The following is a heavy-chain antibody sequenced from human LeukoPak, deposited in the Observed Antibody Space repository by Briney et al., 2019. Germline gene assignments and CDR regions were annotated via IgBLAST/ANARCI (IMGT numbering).Heavy chain of an antibody. CDR3: AKNGLPGWSQTNAFDN. V-gene: IGHV3-23*01. CDR2: ISGSGGST. Sequence: QPGGSLRLSCAASGFTFSSYAMSWVRQAPGKGLEWVSAISGSGGSTYYADSVKGRFTISRDNSKNTLYLQMNSLRAEDTAVYYWAKNGLPGWSQTNAFDNWGQGTMVTVSS. J-gene: IGHJ3*02. CDR1: GFTFSSYA. D-gene: IGHD2-15*01.